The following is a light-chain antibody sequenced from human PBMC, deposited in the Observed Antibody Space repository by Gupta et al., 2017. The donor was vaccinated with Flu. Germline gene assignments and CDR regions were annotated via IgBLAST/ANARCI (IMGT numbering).Light chain of an antibody. J-gene: IGLJ1*01. CDR1: NSGSKS. CDR3: QVWDSSSDHPGV. V-gene: IGLV3-21*02. Sequence: SYLLTQPPWQTVPPGQTARMTCGGNNSGSKSVHWYQQKPGQDTVLIVYDDSDRPSGIPERFSGSNSGNTATLTISRVEAGDEADYYCQVWDSSSDHPGVFGTGTKVTVL. CDR2: DDS.